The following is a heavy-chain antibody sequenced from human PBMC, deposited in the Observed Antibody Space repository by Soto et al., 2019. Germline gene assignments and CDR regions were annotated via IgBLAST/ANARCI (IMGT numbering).Heavy chain of an antibody. CDR2: VYYSGGT. Sequence: PSDTLSLTCTVSGCSISSTSYYWGWIRQPPGKGLEWIGSVYYSGGTYYNPSFKSRVIISVDTSKNHFSLRLNSVTAADTAVYYCATHRIRIFGVGTPIDFHHWGQGTLVTVS. CDR3: ATHRIRIFGVGTPIDFHH. V-gene: IGHV4-39*02. D-gene: IGHD3-3*01. CDR1: GCSISSTSYY. J-gene: IGHJ1*01.